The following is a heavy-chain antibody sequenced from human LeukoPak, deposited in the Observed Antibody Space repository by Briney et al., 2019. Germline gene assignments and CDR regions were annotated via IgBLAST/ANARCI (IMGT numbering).Heavy chain of an antibody. V-gene: IGHV3-7*03. CDR2: IKQDGSEK. J-gene: IGHJ3*02. Sequence: GGSLRLSCAASGFTFSSYWMSWVRQAPGKGLEWVANIKQDGSEKYYVDSVKGRFTISRDNAKNSLYLQMNSLRPEDTALYYCTKDLSYSSTSSASDIWGQGTMVSVST. D-gene: IGHD6-13*01. CDR1: GFTFSSYW. CDR3: TKDLSYSSTSSASDI.